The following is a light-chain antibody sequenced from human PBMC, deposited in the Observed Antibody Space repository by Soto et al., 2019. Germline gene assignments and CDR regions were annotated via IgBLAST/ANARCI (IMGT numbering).Light chain of an antibody. V-gene: IGLV1-51*01. Sequence: QSVLTQPPSVSAAPGQKVTISCSGSSSNIGNNYVSWYQQLPGTAPKVLIYDNNKRPSGIPDRFYGSKSGTSATLGITGLQTGDEADYYCGTWDSSLSAGVFGGGTKLTVL. J-gene: IGLJ3*02. CDR3: GTWDSSLSAGV. CDR2: DNN. CDR1: SSNIGNNY.